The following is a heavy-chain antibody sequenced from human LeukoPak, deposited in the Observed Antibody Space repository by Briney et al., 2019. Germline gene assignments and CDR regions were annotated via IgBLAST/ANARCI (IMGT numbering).Heavy chain of an antibody. V-gene: IGHV3-33*01. CDR1: GFTFSSYG. J-gene: IGHJ6*03. CDR3: ARDAYSSSYYYYYMDV. D-gene: IGHD6-6*01. CDR2: IWYDGSNK. Sequence: GGSLRLSCEASGFTFSSYGMHWVRQAPGKGLEWVAVIWYDGSNKYYADSEKGRFTISRDNSKNTLYLQMNSLRADDTAVYYCARDAYSSSYYYYYMDVWGQGTTVTVSS.